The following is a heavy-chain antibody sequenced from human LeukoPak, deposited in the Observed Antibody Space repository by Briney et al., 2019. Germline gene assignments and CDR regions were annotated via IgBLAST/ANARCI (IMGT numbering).Heavy chain of an antibody. Sequence: GGSLRLSCAASGFTFSNHWMTWVRQAPGKGLEWVANIRQDESEKYYVDSVKGRFTISRDNAKNSLYLQMNSLRAEDTAVYYCARDKGSSWYFGTHDYWGQGTLVTVSS. CDR1: GFTFSNHW. CDR2: IRQDESEK. J-gene: IGHJ4*02. V-gene: IGHV3-7*01. CDR3: ARDKGSSWYFGTHDY. D-gene: IGHD6-13*01.